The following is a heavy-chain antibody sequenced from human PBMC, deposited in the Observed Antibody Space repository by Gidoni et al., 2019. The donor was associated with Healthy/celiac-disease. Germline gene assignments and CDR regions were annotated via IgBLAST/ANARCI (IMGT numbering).Heavy chain of an antibody. J-gene: IGHJ6*02. D-gene: IGHD2-15*01. CDR3: ASLGYCSGGSCYTSVGFYYGMDV. CDR2: ISSSGSTI. Sequence: QVQLVESGGGLVKPGGSLRLSCAASGFTFSDYYMSWIRQAPGKGLEWVSYISSSGSTIYYADSVKGRFTISRDNAKNSLYLQMNSLRAEDTAVYYCASLGYCSGGSCYTSVGFYYGMDVWGQGTTVTVSS. V-gene: IGHV3-11*01. CDR1: GFTFSDYY.